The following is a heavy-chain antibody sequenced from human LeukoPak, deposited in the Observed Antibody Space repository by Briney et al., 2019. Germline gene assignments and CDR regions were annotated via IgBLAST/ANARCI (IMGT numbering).Heavy chain of an antibody. Sequence: KTSETLSLTCAVYGGSFSGYYWSWIRQPPGKGLEWIGEINHSGSTNYNPSLKSRVTISVDTSKNQFSLKLSSVTAADTAVYYCARGLIAVAGSWGQGTLVTVSS. D-gene: IGHD6-19*01. CDR3: ARGLIAVAGS. J-gene: IGHJ5*02. V-gene: IGHV4-34*01. CDR1: GGSFSGYY. CDR2: INHSGST.